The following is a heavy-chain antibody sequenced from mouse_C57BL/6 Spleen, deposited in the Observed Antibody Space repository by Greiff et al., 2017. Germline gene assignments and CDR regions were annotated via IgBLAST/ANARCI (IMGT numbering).Heavy chain of an antibody. CDR1: GYNFTSYW. CDR2: IDPSDSYT. J-gene: IGHJ3*01. D-gene: IGHD4-1*01. CDR3: AREGLGWFAY. V-gene: IGHV1-50*01. Sequence: QVQLQQPGAELVKPGASVTLSCKASGYNFTSYWMQWVKQRPGQGLEWIGEIDPSDSYTNYNQKFKGKATLTVDTSASTAYMQLSSLTSEDSAVYYCAREGLGWFAYWGQGTLVTVSA.